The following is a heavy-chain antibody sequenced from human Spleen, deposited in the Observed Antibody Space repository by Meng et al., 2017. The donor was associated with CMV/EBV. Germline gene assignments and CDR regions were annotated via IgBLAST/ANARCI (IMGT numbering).Heavy chain of an antibody. CDR2: ISYDGSKK. J-gene: IGHJ6*02. D-gene: IGHD6-13*01. CDR1: GFTFSSYA. V-gene: IGHV3-30-3*01. Sequence: GGSLRLSCAASGFTFSSYAMHWVRQAPGKGLEWVAVISYDGSKKYYADSVKGRFTISRDNAKNSLYLQMNSLRAEDTAVYYCARVLLRGSSSWFRAPRYYYGMDVWGQGTTVTVSS. CDR3: ARVLLRGSSSWFRAPRYYYGMDV.